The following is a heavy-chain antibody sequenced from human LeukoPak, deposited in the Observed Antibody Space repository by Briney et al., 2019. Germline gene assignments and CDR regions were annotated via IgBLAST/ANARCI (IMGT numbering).Heavy chain of an antibody. CDR2: INHSGST. D-gene: IGHD3-22*01. Sequence: SETLSLTCAVYGGSFSGYYWSWIRQPPGKGLEWIGEINHSGSTNYNPSLKSRVTISVDTSKNQFSLKLSSVTAAGTAVYYCARGPNSSGYYYLGYWGQGTLVTVSS. J-gene: IGHJ4*02. CDR1: GGSFSGYY. CDR3: ARGPNSSGYYYLGY. V-gene: IGHV4-34*01.